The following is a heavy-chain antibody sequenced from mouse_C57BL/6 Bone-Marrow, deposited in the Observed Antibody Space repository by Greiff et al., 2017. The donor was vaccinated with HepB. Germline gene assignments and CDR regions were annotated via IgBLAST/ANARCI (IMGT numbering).Heavy chain of an antibody. Sequence: VQLQQSGAELARPGASVKLSCKASGYTFTSYGISWVKQRTGQGLEWIGEIYPRSGNTYYNEKSKGKATLTADKSSSTAYMELRSLTSEDSAVYFCARRGYYAMDYWGQGTSVTVSS. CDR2: IYPRSGNT. V-gene: IGHV1-81*01. CDR3: ARRGYYAMDY. J-gene: IGHJ4*01. CDR1: GYTFTSYG.